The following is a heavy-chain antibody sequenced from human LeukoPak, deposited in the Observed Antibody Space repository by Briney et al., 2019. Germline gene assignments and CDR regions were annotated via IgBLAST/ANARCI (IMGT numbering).Heavy chain of an antibody. CDR1: GFTFSSYA. Sequence: GSLRLSCAASGFTFSSYAMSWVRQAPGKGLEWVAAISGSGGSKYYADSVKGRFTISRDNSKNTLYLQMNSLRAEDTAVYYCAKALVVYDSSGYYPFDYWGQGTLVTVSS. J-gene: IGHJ4*02. D-gene: IGHD3-22*01. CDR3: AKALVVYDSSGYYPFDY. CDR2: ISGSGGSK. V-gene: IGHV3-23*01.